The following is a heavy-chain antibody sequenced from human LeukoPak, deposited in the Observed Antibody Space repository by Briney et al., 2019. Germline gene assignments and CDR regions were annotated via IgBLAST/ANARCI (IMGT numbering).Heavy chain of an antibody. Sequence: SVKVSCKASGGTFSSYTISWVRQAPGQGLEWMGRIIPILGIANYAQKFQGRVTITADKSTSTAYVELSSLRSEDTAVYYCARGQSGWKEFDYWGQGTLVTVSS. CDR1: GGTFSSYT. J-gene: IGHJ4*02. CDR3: ARGQSGWKEFDY. D-gene: IGHD1-1*01. V-gene: IGHV1-69*02. CDR2: IIPILGIA.